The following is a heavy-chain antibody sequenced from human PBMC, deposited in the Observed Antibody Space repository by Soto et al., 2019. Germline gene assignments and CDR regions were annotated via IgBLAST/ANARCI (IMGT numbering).Heavy chain of an antibody. CDR1: GYTFTNYD. CDR3: ARGYYYGSGRPTPGGMDV. CDR2: ISTYTGNT. V-gene: IGHV1-18*01. D-gene: IGHD3-10*01. Sequence: QVHLVQSGAEVKKPGASVKVSCKASGYTFTNYDINWVRQAPGQGLEWMGWISTYTGNTNYAQKLQGRVTMTTDTSTSTAYMELRRLGSDDTAVYYCARGYYYGSGRPTPGGMDVWGQGTTVTVSS. J-gene: IGHJ6*02.